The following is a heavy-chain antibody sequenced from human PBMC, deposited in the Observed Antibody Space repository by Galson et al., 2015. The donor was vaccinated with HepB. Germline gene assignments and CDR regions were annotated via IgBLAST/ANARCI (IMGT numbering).Heavy chain of an antibody. CDR1: GFNFNDYN. J-gene: IGHJ4*02. Sequence: SLRLSCAASGFNFNDYNMIWVRQAPGKGLEWVSSISSDGSYIFYGDSVTGRFTVSRDNPKNSLYLQMNSLRAEDTAIYYCTRDPPLGTPFDYWGQGTLVTASS. CDR2: ISSDGSYI. V-gene: IGHV3-21*01. D-gene: IGHD3-16*01. CDR3: TRDPPLGTPFDY.